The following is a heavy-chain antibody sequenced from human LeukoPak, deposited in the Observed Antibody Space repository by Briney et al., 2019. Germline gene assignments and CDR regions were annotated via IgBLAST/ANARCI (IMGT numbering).Heavy chain of an antibody. V-gene: IGHV1-69*13. CDR2: IIPIFGTA. D-gene: IGHD3-22*01. CDR1: GGTFSSYA. Sequence: SVKVSCKASGGTFSSYAISWVRQAPGQGLEWMGGIIPIFGTANYAQKFQGRVTITADESTSTAYMELSSLRSEDTAVYCCARGQDYYDSSGYYGVDYWGQGTLVTVSS. J-gene: IGHJ4*02. CDR3: ARGQDYYDSSGYYGVDY.